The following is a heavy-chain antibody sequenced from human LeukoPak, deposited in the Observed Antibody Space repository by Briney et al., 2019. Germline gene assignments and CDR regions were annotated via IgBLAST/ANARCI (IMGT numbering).Heavy chain of an antibody. J-gene: IGHJ1*01. D-gene: IGHD6-13*01. CDR1: GFTFSSYW. CDR2: IKQDGSEK. Sequence: GGSLRLSCAASGFTFSSYWMSWVRQAPGKGLEWVANIKQDGSEKYYVDSVKGRFTISRDNAKNSLYLQMYSLRAEDTAVYYSSLEGSSWYRYFQHWGQGTLVTVSS. CDR3: SLEGSSWYRYFQH. V-gene: IGHV3-7*05.